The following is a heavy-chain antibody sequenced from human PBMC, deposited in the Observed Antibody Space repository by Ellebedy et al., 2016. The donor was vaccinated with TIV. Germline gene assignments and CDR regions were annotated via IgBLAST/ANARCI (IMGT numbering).Heavy chain of an antibody. V-gene: IGHV4-34*01. CDR2: INHRGGT. CDR1: AGSFSDYY. CDR3: ARYYNALDV. J-gene: IGHJ6*02. Sequence: SETLSLXXAVYAGSFSDYYWTWIRQPPGDGLEWIGEINHRGGTNQNPSLKSRVTISVDTSKKQYSLSLTSVTAADTALYYCARYYNALDVWGQGTTVTISS.